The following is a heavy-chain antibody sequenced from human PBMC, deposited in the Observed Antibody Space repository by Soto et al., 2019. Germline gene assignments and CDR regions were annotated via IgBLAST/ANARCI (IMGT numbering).Heavy chain of an antibody. Sequence: SETLSLTCPVSGCNISSGCYYWSWIRQHPGKGLEWIGYIYYSGSTYYNPSLKSRVTISVDTSKNQFSLKLSSVTAADTAVYYCARDRGVPAAIWSQGTLVTVSS. V-gene: IGHV4-31*03. CDR3: ARDRGVPAAI. CDR1: GCNISSGCYY. CDR2: IYYSGST. J-gene: IGHJ4*02. D-gene: IGHD2-2*01.